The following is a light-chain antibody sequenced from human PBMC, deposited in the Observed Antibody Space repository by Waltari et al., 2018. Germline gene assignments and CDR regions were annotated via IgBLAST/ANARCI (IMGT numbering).Light chain of an antibody. Sequence: QSPLTQPRSVSGSPGQSVTISCTGTSSDVGGYNYVSWYQQHPGKPPKLLIYDVSKRPSGVPDRFSGSKSGNTASLTISGLQAEDEADYYCCSYAGSYTLVVFGGGTKLTVL. J-gene: IGLJ2*01. CDR1: SSDVGGYNY. CDR2: DVS. CDR3: CSYAGSYTLVV. V-gene: IGLV2-11*01.